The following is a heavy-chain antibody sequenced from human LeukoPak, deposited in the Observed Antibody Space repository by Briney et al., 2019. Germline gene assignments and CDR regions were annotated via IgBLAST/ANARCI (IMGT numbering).Heavy chain of an antibody. D-gene: IGHD4-23*01. CDR1: GFTVSSNY. V-gene: IGHV3-53*05. CDR3: ASLTTVDSGLDD. CDR2: IYSGGST. J-gene: IGHJ4*02. Sequence: GGSLRLSCAASGFTVSSNYMSWVRQAPGKGLEWVSVIYSGGSTYYADSVKGRFTISRDNSKNTLYLQMNSLRAEDTAVYYCASLTTVDSGLDDWGQGTLVTVSS.